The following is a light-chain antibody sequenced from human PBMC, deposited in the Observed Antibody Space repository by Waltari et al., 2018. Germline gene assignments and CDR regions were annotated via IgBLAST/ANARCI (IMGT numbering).Light chain of an antibody. V-gene: IGKV3-11*01. CDR3: LTRAGGLL. CDR1: QSVNKY. Sequence: EIVLTQSPATLSLSPGESATLSCRASQSVNKYLDWFQQKPGQAPRLRIYAASNRAAGIPARFSGSGSGTDFTLTISSLAPEDFAVYYCLTRAGGLLFGGGTKVE. CDR2: AAS. J-gene: IGKJ4*01.